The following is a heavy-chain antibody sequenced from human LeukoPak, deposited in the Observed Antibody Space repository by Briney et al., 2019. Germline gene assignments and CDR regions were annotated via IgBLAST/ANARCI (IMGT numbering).Heavy chain of an antibody. V-gene: IGHV3-30*03. D-gene: IGHD3-22*01. CDR3: HSYYYDSSGYYPFDY. Sequence: GGPLRLSCAASGFTFSSYGMHWVRQAPGKGLEWVAVISYDGSNKYYADSVKGRFTISRDNSKNTLYLQMNSLRAEDTAVYYCHSYYYDSSGYYPFDYWGQGTLVTVSS. CDR1: GFTFSSYG. CDR2: ISYDGSNK. J-gene: IGHJ4*02.